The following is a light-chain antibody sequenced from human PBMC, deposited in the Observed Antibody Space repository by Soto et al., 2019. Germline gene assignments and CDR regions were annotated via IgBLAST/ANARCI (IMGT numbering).Light chain of an antibody. V-gene: IGKV3-11*01. J-gene: IGKJ3*01. CDR2: DTS. CDR1: QTIRGL. Sequence: EIVLTQSPATLSLSPGERATLSCRTSQTIRGLLNWYQQRPGQAPRLLIYDTSNRATDIPARFSGSGSGTDFILTISSLQSEDFAVYYCQQYNNWPPVTFGPGTKVDI. CDR3: QQYNNWPPVT.